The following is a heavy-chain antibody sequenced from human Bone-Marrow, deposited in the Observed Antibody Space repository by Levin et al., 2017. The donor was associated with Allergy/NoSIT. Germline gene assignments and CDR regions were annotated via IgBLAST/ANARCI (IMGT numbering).Heavy chain of an antibody. J-gene: IGHJ5*02. CDR3: ARAVVPSAIPVPWFDP. V-gene: IGHV4-59*01. CDR2: IDYSGSS. D-gene: IGHD2-2*02. CDR1: GVSISSYS. Sequence: SETLSLRCNVSGVSISSYSWSWIRQPPGKGLEWIGYIDYSGSSNYNPSLKSRVTIPVDMSKNQFSLKLRSVTAADTAVYYCARAVVPSAIPVPWFDPWGQGTLVIVSS.